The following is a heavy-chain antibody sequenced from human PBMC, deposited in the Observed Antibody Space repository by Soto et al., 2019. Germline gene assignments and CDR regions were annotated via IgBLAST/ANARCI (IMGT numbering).Heavy chain of an antibody. CDR2: ISGGGGST. D-gene: IGHD4-17*01. V-gene: IGHV3-23*01. CDR1: GFSFRSYG. CDR3: AKENFGDYYFDY. Sequence: EVQLLESGGGLVQPGGSLRLSCAASGFSFRSYGLSWVRQTPEKGLEWVSSISGGGGSTYYADSVKGRFTISRDNSKNTLYLQMNSLRAEDTAVYYCAKENFGDYYFDYWGQGTLVTVSS. J-gene: IGHJ4*02.